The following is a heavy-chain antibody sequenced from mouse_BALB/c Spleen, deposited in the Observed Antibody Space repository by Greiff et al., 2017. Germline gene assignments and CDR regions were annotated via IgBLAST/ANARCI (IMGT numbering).Heavy chain of an antibody. D-gene: IGHD4-1*01. CDR3: ARSNFRDWFAY. CDR1: GFNIKDTY. Sequence: LVESGAELVKPGASVKLSCTASGFNIKDTYMHWVKQRPEQGLEWIGRIDPANGNTKYDPKFQGKATITADTSSNTAYLQLSSLTSEDTAVYYCARSNFRDWFAYWGQGTLVTVSA. CDR2: IDPANGNT. J-gene: IGHJ3*01. V-gene: IGHV14-3*02.